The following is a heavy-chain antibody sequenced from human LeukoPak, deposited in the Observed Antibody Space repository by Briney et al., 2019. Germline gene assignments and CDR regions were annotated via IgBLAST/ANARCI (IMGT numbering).Heavy chain of an antibody. J-gene: IGHJ4*02. D-gene: IGHD3-3*01. V-gene: IGHV4-39*01. Sequence: SETLSLTCTVSGGSISSSSYHWGWIRQPPGKGLEWIGSIYYSGSTYYNPSLKSRVTISVDTSKNQFSLKLSSVTAADTAVYYCARHGPTGIVLRFLEWLLGYFDYWGQGTLVTVSS. CDR3: ARHGPTGIVLRFLEWLLGYFDY. CDR1: GGSISSSSYH. CDR2: IYYSGST.